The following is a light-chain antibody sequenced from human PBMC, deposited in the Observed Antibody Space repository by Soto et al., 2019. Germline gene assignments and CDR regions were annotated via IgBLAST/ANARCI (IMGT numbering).Light chain of an antibody. V-gene: IGKV3-11*01. CDR3: QQRSKWPPYN. CDR2: DAS. Sequence: EIVLTQSPATLSLSPGERATLSCRASKSVSSYLAWYQQKPGPAPRLLIYDASNRATGIPARFSGSGSGTDFTLTISSLEPEDFAVYYCQQRSKWPPYNFGQGTKLEIK. CDR1: KSVSSY. J-gene: IGKJ2*01.